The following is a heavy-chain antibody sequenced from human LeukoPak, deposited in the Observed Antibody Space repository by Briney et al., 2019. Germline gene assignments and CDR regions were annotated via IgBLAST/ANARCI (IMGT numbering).Heavy chain of an antibody. J-gene: IGHJ4*02. Sequence: SETLSLTCTVSGISITNYYWNWIRQPPGKGLEWIGYIYYTGSTNYNLSLKSRVTISVDTSKNQFSLKLSSVTAADTAVYFCAGGGDSGGYYYPMFDYWGQGILVTVSS. V-gene: IGHV4-59*01. CDR2: IYYTGST. CDR1: GISITNYY. D-gene: IGHD3-22*01. CDR3: AGGGDSGGYYYPMFDY.